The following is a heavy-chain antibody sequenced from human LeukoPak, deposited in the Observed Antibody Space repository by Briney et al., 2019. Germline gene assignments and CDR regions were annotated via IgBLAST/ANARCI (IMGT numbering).Heavy chain of an antibody. V-gene: IGHV1-46*01. D-gene: IGHD6-19*01. J-gene: IGHJ4*02. CDR1: GYTFTSYY. Sequence: GASVKVSCKASGYTFTSYYMHWVRQAPGQGLEWMGIINPSGGSTSYAQKFQGRVTMTRDMSTSTVYMELSSLRSEDTAVYYCASEEAVAGTRGYWGQGTLVTVSS. CDR3: ASEEAVAGTRGY. CDR2: INPSGGST.